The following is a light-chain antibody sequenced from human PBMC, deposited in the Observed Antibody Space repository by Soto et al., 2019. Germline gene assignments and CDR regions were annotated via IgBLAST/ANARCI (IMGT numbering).Light chain of an antibody. J-gene: IGLJ1*01. CDR1: SSNIGASYD. V-gene: IGLV1-40*01. Sequence: QSVLTQPPSVSGAPGQRVTISCTGSSSNIGASYDVHWYQQLTGRAPKLLIYGNSNRPSGVPDRFSGSKSGTSASLAITGLQAEDEADYYCQSYDSSLSAYVFGTGTKLTVL. CDR2: GNS. CDR3: QSYDSSLSAYV.